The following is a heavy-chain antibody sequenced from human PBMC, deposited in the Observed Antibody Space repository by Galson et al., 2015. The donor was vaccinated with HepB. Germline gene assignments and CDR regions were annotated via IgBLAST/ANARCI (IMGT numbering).Heavy chain of an antibody. CDR1: GFTFSSYW. Sequence: SLRLSCAASGFTFSSYWMSWVRQAPGKGLEWVAIIKQDGSEKYYVDSVKGRFTTSRDNAKNSLYLQMNSLRAEDTAVFYCARDGGLRFGDLGSFDNWGQGTLVTVSS. D-gene: IGHD3-10*01. CDR3: ARDGGLRFGDLGSFDN. CDR2: IKQDGSEK. J-gene: IGHJ4*02. V-gene: IGHV3-7*03.